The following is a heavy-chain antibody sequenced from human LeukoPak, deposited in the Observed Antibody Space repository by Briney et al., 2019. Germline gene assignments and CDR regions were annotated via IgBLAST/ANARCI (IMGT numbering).Heavy chain of an antibody. CDR2: ISYEGSNK. CDR3: ARGGGILTGYYSRFDY. D-gene: IGHD3-9*01. V-gene: IGHV3-30-3*01. J-gene: IGHJ4*02. CDR1: GVTYRSYA. Sequence: PGRSLRLSRAASGVTYRSYAIHCVRHAPGKGLEWGADISYEGSNKYYADSAKGRFTISRDNAKNTLYLQMNSLRAEDTAVYYCARGGGILTGYYSRFDYWGQGTLVTVSS.